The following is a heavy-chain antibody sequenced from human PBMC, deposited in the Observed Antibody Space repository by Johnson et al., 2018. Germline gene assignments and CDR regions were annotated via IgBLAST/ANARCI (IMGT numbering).Heavy chain of an antibody. CDR3: AREGTGWLQLGWFDP. CDR1: GYTFTSYD. J-gene: IGHJ5*02. Sequence: QVQLVESGAEVKKPGASVKVSCKASGYTFTSYDINWVRQATGQGLEWMGWMNPNSGNTGYAQKFQGRVTRTRNTSISKAYMERSSLRSEDRAGCYWAREGTGWLQLGWFDPWGQGTLVTVSS. CDR2: MNPNSGNT. D-gene: IGHD5-24*01. V-gene: IGHV1-8*01.